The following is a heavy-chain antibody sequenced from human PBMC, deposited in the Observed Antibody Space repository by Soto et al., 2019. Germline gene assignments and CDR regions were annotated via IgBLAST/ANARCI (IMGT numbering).Heavy chain of an antibody. J-gene: IGHJ4*02. CDR2: ITHTGTNV. Sequence: GGSQRLSCTASGFSFSDYSSNWVRQAPGKGLEWVSSITHTGTNVYYADSVKGRFTISKDSADNSLILQMTSLRAEDTAVYHCARARGNDWYSDYWGQGTMVTVSS. CDR1: GFSFSDYS. V-gene: IGHV3-21*06. CDR3: ARARGNDWYSDY. D-gene: IGHD2-21*02.